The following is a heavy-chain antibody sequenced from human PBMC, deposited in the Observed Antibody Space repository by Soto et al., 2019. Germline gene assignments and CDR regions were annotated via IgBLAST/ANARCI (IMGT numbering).Heavy chain of an antibody. J-gene: IGHJ6*02. CDR3: VNHGELRFWEWLFLQVTDV. CDR2: ISSSSYI. Sequence: GGSLRLSCAASGFTFSSYSMNWVRQAPGKGLEWVSSISSSSYIYYAYSVKGRFTISRDNAKNSLYLQMNSLRAEDTAVYYCVNHGELRFWEWLFLQVTDVWCQGTTVTVFS. D-gene: IGHD3-3*01. CDR1: GFTFSSYS. V-gene: IGHV3-21*01.